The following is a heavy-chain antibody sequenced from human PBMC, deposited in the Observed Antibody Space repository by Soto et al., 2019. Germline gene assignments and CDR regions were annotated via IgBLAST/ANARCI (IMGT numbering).Heavy chain of an antibody. J-gene: IGHJ5*01. D-gene: IGHD6-13*01. CDR2: ISGSGGTP. V-gene: IGHV3-23*01. CDR1: GFTFDNHG. CDR3: TKGRARGGYSSSWFEFDS. Sequence: EVQLLESGGGLVQPGGSLRISCAASGFTFDNHGMSWVRQAPGEGLEWVSTISGSGGTPYYADSVKGRFTISRDNTKNTLTLQKDSLRAEDTALYYCTKGRARGGYSSSWFEFDSWGQGALVTVSS.